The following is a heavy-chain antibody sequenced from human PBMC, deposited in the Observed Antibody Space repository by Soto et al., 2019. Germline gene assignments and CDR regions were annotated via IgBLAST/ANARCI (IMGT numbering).Heavy chain of an antibody. J-gene: IGHJ6*02. D-gene: IGHD2-8*01. Sequence: SETLSLTCAVYGGSFSGYYWSWIRQPPGKGLEWIGEINHSGSTNYNPSLKSRVTISVDTSKNQFSLKLSSVTVADTAVYYCARGQVYLYYYYGMDVWGQGTTVTVSS. CDR2: INHSGST. V-gene: IGHV4-34*01. CDR3: ARGQVYLYYYYGMDV. CDR1: GGSFSGYY.